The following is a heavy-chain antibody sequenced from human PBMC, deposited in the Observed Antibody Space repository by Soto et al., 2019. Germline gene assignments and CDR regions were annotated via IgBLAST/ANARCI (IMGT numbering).Heavy chain of an antibody. D-gene: IGHD3-3*01. CDR3: ARGTVTIFGVVTPPEY. CDR1: GGTFSSYT. CDR2: IIPMLGVT. J-gene: IGHJ4*02. Sequence: QVQLVQSGAEVQKPGSSVKVSCKASGGTFSSYTFDWVRQAPGQGLEWMGRIIPMLGVTHYAQKFQGRVTLTADKSASRAYMELSSLTSEDTAVYYCARGTVTIFGVVTPPEYWGQGTLVTVSS. V-gene: IGHV1-69*02.